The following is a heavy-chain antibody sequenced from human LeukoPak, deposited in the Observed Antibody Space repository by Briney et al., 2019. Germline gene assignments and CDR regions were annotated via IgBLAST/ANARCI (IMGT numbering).Heavy chain of an antibody. CDR3: ARDPGIMVRGSRRGYDGNYYYMDV. V-gene: IGHV1-2*02. CDR1: GYTFTGYY. J-gene: IGHJ6*03. D-gene: IGHD3-10*01. Sequence: ASVKVSCKASGYTFTGYYMHWVRQAPGQGLEWMGWINPNSGGTSYAQKFQGRVTMTRDTSTSTVYMELSSLRSEDTAVYYCARDPGIMVRGSRRGYDGNYYYMDVWGKGTTVTVSS. CDR2: INPNSGGT.